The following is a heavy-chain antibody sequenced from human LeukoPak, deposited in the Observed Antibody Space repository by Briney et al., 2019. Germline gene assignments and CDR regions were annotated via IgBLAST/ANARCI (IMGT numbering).Heavy chain of an antibody. D-gene: IGHD6-13*01. CDR2: IHYSGST. CDR1: GASNSSSGYY. J-gene: IGHJ6*03. Sequence: SETLSLTCTVSGASNSSSGYYWGWIRQPPGKGLEWIGTIHYSGSTYYNPSLKSRVTISVATSKNQFSLKLSSVTAADTAVYYCANIAAAGPDYYYYYMDVWGKGTTVTVSS. V-gene: IGHV4-39*01. CDR3: ANIAAAGPDYYYYYMDV.